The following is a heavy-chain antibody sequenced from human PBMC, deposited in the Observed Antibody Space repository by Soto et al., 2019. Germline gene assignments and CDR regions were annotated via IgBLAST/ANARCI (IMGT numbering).Heavy chain of an antibody. D-gene: IGHD3-22*01. CDR3: ARDRAYDSSGYYFYGPYYFDY. CDR2: ISAYNGNT. CDR1: GYTFTSYG. J-gene: IGHJ4*02. Sequence: ASVKVSCKASGYTFTSYGISWVRQAPGQGLEWMGWISAYNGNTNYAQKLQGRVTMTTDTSTSTAYMELRSLRSDDTAVYYCARDRAYDSSGYYFYGPYYFDYWGQGTLVTVSS. V-gene: IGHV1-18*04.